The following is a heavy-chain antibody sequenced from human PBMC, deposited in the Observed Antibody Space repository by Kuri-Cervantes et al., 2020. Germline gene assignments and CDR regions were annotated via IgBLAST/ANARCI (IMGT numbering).Heavy chain of an antibody. CDR1: GASITSNTYY. CDR2: IYYSGST. Sequence: GSLRLSCTVSGASITSNTYYWGWIRQPPGKGLEWIGSIYYSGSTYYNPSLKSRVTISVDTSKNQFSLKLSSVTAADTAVYYCARHRLEWGSGSRYYYGMDVWGQGTTVTVSS. CDR3: ARHRLEWGSGSRYYYGMDV. V-gene: IGHV4-39*01. J-gene: IGHJ6*02. D-gene: IGHD3-10*01.